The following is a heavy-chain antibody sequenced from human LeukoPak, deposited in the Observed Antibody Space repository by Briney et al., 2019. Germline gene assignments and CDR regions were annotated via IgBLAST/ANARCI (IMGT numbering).Heavy chain of an antibody. CDR3: ATPPLFRDGYNPGRDY. CDR1: GYTFTSYY. J-gene: IGHJ4*02. V-gene: IGHV1-46*01. CDR2: INPSGGST. D-gene: IGHD5-24*01. Sequence: ASVKVSCKASGYTFTSYYMHWVRQAPGQGLEWMGIINPSGGSTSYAQKFQGRVTMTGDTSTSTVYMELSSLRSEDTAVYYCATPPLFRDGYNPGRDYWGQGTLVTVSS.